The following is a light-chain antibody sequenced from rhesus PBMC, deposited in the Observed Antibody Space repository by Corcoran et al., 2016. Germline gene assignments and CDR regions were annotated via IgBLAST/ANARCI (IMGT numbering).Light chain of an antibody. CDR2: KAS. V-gene: IGKV1-74*01. CDR1: ENVNTY. CDR3: QHGYGTPFS. J-gene: IGKJ2*01. Sequence: DIQMTQSPSSLSASVGDRVTITCRASENVNTYLNWYQQRPGKAPKLLIYKASTLQSGVPSRFSGSGSGTDYTFTISTLQPEDVATYYGQHGYGTPFSFGQGTKVEIK.